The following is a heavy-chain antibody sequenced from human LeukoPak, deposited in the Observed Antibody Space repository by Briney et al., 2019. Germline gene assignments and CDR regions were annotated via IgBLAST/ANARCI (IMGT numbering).Heavy chain of an antibody. J-gene: IGHJ4*02. CDR1: GGSISSSSYY. CDR3: VNYYDSSDYQQPNHFGY. D-gene: IGHD3-22*01. V-gene: IGHV4-39*01. CDR2: IYYSGST. Sequence: ASETLSLTCTVSGGSISSSSYYWGWLRQPPGKGLDWIGSIYYSGSTYYNPSLKSRFTISVDTSKNQFSLKLSSVTAADTAVYYCVNYYDSSDYQQPNHFGYWGQGTLVTVSS.